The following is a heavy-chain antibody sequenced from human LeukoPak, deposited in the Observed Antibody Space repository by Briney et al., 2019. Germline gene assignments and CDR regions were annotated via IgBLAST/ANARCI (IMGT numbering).Heavy chain of an antibody. J-gene: IGHJ6*02. D-gene: IGHD6-6*01. Sequence: GGSLRLSCAASGFTFSSYEMNWVRQAPGKGLEWVSYISSSGSTIYYADSVRGRFTISRDNAKNSLYLQMNSLRAEDTAVYYCASDSSSPTLYYGMDVWGQGTTVTVSS. CDR3: ASDSSSPTLYYGMDV. CDR2: ISSSGSTI. CDR1: GFTFSSYE. V-gene: IGHV3-48*03.